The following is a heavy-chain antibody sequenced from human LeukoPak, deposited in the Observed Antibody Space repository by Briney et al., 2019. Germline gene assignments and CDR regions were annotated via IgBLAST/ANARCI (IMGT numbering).Heavy chain of an antibody. CDR3: ASPFDSGYDSSFDY. D-gene: IGHD5-12*01. J-gene: IGHJ4*02. CDR1: GGTFSSYA. V-gene: IGHV1-69*06. Sequence: SVKVSCKASGGTFSSYAISWVRQAPGQGLEWMGGIIPIFGTANYAQKFQGRVTITADKSTSTAYMELSSLRSEDTAVYYCASPFDSGYDSSFDYWGQGTLATVSS. CDR2: IIPIFGTA.